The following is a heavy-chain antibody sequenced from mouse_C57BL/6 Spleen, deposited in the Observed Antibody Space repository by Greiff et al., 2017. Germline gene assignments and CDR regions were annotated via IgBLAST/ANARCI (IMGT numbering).Heavy chain of an antibody. V-gene: IGHV7-1*01. J-gene: IGHJ1*03. CDR3: ARDASYYGSSWYFDV. CDR1: GFTFSDFY. CDR2: SRNKANDYTT. D-gene: IGHD1-1*01. Sequence: EVHLVESGGGLVQSGRSLRLSCATSGFTFSDFYMEWVRQAPGKGLEWIAASRNKANDYTTEYSASVKGRFIVSRDTSQSILYLQMNALRAEDTAIYYCARDASYYGSSWYFDVWGTGTTVTVSS.